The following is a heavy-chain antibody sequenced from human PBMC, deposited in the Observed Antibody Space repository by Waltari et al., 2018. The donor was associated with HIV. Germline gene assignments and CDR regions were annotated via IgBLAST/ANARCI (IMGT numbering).Heavy chain of an antibody. D-gene: IGHD3-22*01. CDR2: INPNSGGT. CDR1: GYTFSDYY. V-gene: IGHV1-2*02. Sequence: QVQLVQSGAEVKKPGASVKVSCKASGYTFSDYYMHSVRQAPGQGLEWMGWINPNSGGTRYAEKFQGRVTMTRDTSISTAYMELSRLRFDDTAVYYCARVFRGTVNYFDSRLGHWGQGTLVTVSS. J-gene: IGHJ5*02. CDR3: ARVFRGTVNYFDSRLGH.